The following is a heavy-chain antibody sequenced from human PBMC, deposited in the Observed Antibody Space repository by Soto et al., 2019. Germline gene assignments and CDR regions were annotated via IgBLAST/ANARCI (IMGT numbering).Heavy chain of an antibody. CDR3: AQDVADCSAGRCYSQYFLDY. V-gene: IGHV3-23*01. D-gene: IGHD2-15*01. Sequence: EVQLLESGGGLVQPAGSLRLSCAASAFTFSNYAMTWVRQAPGKGLEWVSSIVPSGDNTYYADSVKGRFTISRDNSKTTLFLQMHSRRVEDTAVNYCAQDVADCSAGRCYSQYFLDYWGQGILVTVSS. J-gene: IGHJ4*02. CDR1: AFTFSNYA. CDR2: IVPSGDNT.